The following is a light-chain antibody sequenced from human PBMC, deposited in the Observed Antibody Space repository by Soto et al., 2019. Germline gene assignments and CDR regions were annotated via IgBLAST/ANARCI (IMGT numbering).Light chain of an antibody. Sequence: QSALTQPRSVSGSPGQSVAISCTGTSSDVGGYNYVSWYQQYPGKAPKVMLFDVNKRPSGVPDRFSGSKSGNTASLTISVLQAEDEAYYYCCSYAGRYTYVFGTGTKVTVL. CDR2: DVN. J-gene: IGLJ1*01. V-gene: IGLV2-11*01. CDR3: CSYAGRYTYV. CDR1: SSDVGGYNY.